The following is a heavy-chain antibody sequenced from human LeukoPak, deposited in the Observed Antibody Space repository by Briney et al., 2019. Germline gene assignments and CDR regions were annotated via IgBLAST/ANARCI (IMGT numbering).Heavy chain of an antibody. Sequence: GGSLRLSCAASGFTVSSNYMSWVRQAPGKGLEWVSVIYSGGSTYYADSVKGRFTISRDNSKNTLYLQMNSLRAEDTAVYYCAKDLSSWGPSSDAFDIWGHGTMVTVSS. CDR3: AKDLSSWGPSSDAFDI. V-gene: IGHV3-53*01. D-gene: IGHD3-16*01. CDR2: IYSGGST. J-gene: IGHJ3*02. CDR1: GFTVSSNY.